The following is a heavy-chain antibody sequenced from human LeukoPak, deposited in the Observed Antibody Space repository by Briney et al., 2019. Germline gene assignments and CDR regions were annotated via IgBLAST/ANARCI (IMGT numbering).Heavy chain of an antibody. Sequence: ASVKVSCKASGYTFTAYYLHWVRQAPGQGLEWMGWISPNSGDTNYAQKFQGRVTVTRDTSIGTAYMELSGLRSDDTAVYYCARDRVRDGYNHFDYWGQGTLVTVSS. V-gene: IGHV1-2*02. CDR2: ISPNSGDT. D-gene: IGHD5-24*01. CDR1: GYTFTAYY. CDR3: ARDRVRDGYNHFDY. J-gene: IGHJ4*02.